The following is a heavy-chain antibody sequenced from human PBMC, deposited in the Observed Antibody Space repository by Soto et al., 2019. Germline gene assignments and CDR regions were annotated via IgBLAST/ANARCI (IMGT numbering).Heavy chain of an antibody. CDR3: ASGAMIVPDFDY. J-gene: IGHJ4*02. CDR2: IYSGGST. CDR1: GFTVSSNY. D-gene: IGHD3-22*01. Sequence: EVQLLESGGGLIQPGGSLRLSCAASGFTVSSNYMSWVRQAPGKGLEWVSVIYSGGSTYYADSVKGRFTISRDNSKNTLYLQMNSLRAEETAVYYCASGAMIVPDFDYWGQGTLVTVCS. V-gene: IGHV3-53*01.